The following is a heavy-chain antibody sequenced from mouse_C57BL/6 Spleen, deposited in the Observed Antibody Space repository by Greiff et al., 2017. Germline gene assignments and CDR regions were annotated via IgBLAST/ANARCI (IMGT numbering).Heavy chain of an antibody. CDR2: ISYDGSN. CDR3: ARDGENYFDY. V-gene: IGHV3-6*01. Sequence: EVKVEESGPGLVKPSQSLSLTCSVTGYSITSGYYWNWIRQFPGNKLEWMGYISYDGSNNYNPSLKNRISITRDTSKNQFFLTLNSVTTEDTATYYCARDGENYFDYWGQGTTLTVSS. CDR1: GYSITSGYY. J-gene: IGHJ2*01.